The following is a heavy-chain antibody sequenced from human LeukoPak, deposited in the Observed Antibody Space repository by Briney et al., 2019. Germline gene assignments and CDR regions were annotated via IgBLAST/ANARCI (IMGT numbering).Heavy chain of an antibody. Sequence: SETLSLTCAVYGGSFSGYYWSWIRQPPGKGLEWIGEINHSGSTNYNPSLKSRVTITVDTSKNQFSLKLSSVTAADTAVYYCARVIYGYWVDYWGQGTLVTVSS. CDR3: ARVIYGYWVDY. D-gene: IGHD5-24*01. V-gene: IGHV4-34*01. J-gene: IGHJ4*02. CDR1: GGSFSGYY. CDR2: INHSGST.